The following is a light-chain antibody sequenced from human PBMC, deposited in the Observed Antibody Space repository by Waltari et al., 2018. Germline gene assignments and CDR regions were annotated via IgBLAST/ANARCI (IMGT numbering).Light chain of an antibody. CDR3: QRYGDSPKYT. Sequence: IVLTQSPGTLSLSPGERATLSCRASQSISSIYLAWYQQKPGQAPRVLIYGSSSRATGIPDRFSGSGSGTDFTLTISRLEPEDFAVYYCQRYGDSPKYTFGQGTKLEIK. V-gene: IGKV3-20*01. CDR2: GSS. J-gene: IGKJ2*01. CDR1: QSISSIY.